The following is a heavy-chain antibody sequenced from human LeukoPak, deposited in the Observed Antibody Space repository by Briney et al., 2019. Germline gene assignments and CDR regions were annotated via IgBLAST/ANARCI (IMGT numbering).Heavy chain of an antibody. D-gene: IGHD5-18*01. V-gene: IGHV4-59*01. J-gene: IGHJ4*02. CDR2: IYYSGST. Sequence: SETLSLTCTVSGGSISSYYWSWIRQPPGKGLEWIGYIYYSGSTNYNPSLKSRVTISVDTSKNQFSLKLSSVTAADTAVYYCASLKIQLWIMDYWGQGTLVTVFS. CDR1: GGSISSYY. CDR3: ASLKIQLWIMDY.